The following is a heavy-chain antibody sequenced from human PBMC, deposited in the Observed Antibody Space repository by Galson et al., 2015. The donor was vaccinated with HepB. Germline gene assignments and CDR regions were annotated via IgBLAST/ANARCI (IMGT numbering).Heavy chain of an antibody. V-gene: IGHV3-30-3*01. Sequence: SLRLSCAASGFTFRNYVMHWVRQAPGTGLEWVALISYDAGNKYYADSVKGRFTISRDNSKNTLYLQMNGLSPDDTAVYFCTRDPDYGNYGDYGMDVWGQGTTVTVSS. D-gene: IGHD4-11*01. CDR3: TRDPDYGNYGDYGMDV. CDR2: ISYDAGNK. CDR1: GFTFRNYV. J-gene: IGHJ6*02.